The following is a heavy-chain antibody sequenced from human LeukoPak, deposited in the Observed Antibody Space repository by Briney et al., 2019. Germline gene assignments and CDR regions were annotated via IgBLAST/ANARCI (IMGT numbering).Heavy chain of an antibody. D-gene: IGHD5-18*01. V-gene: IGHV3-7*01. J-gene: IGHJ3*02. CDR3: ARVIYPQLWLPNDAFDI. CDR2: IKQDGSEK. CDR1: GFTFSTYW. Sequence: GGSLRLSCAASGFTFSTYWMTWVRQAPGKGLEWVANIKQDGSEKYFVDSVKGRFTISRDNAKNSLYPQMNSLRAEDTAVYYCARVIYPQLWLPNDAFDIWGQGTMVTVSS.